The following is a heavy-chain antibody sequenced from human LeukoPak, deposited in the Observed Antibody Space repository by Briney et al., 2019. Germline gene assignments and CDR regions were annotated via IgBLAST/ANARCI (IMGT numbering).Heavy chain of an antibody. Sequence: GGSLRLSCAASGFTFSSYAMNWVRQAPGKGLEWVSAMSGSGGLIYYADSVKGRFTISRDNSKNTVYLQMNSLRAEDTAVYYCAKRHGYRYDSSGYHYFYFDSWGQGTLVTVSS. CDR2: MSGSGGLI. J-gene: IGHJ4*02. D-gene: IGHD3-22*01. V-gene: IGHV3-23*01. CDR3: AKRHGYRYDSSGYHYFYFDS. CDR1: GFTFSSYA.